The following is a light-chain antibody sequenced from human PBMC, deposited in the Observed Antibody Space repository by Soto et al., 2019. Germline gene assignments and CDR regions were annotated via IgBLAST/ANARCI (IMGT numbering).Light chain of an antibody. CDR3: AAWDDSLNGVV. CDR2: SNN. V-gene: IGLV1-44*01. CDR1: SSKIGSNT. J-gene: IGLJ2*01. Sequence: QSVLTQPPSASGTPGQRVTISSSGSSSKIGSNTVNWYQQLPGTAPKLLIYSNNQRPSGVPDRFSGSKSGTSASLAISGLQTEDEADYYCAAWDDSLNGVVFGGGTKLTVL.